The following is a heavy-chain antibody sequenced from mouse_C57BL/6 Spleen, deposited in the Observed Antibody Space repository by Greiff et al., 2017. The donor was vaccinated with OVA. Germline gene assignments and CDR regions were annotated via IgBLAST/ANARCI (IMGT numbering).Heavy chain of an antibody. J-gene: IGHJ3*01. CDR3: ARSDDGYYGAY. CDR1: GYAFSSYW. Sequence: QVQLKESGAELVKPGASVKISCKASGYAFSSYWMNWVKQRPGKGLEWIGQIYPGDGDTNYNGKFKGKATLTADKSSSTAYMQLSSLTSEDSAVYFCARSDDGYYGAYWGQGTLVTVSA. V-gene: IGHV1-80*01. CDR2: IYPGDGDT. D-gene: IGHD2-3*01.